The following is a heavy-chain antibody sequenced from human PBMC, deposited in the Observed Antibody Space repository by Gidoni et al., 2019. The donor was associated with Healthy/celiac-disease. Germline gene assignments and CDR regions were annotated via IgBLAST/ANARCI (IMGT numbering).Heavy chain of an antibody. Sequence: DVQLVQSGAEVKKPGESLRISCKGSGYSFTSYWISWVRQMPGKGLEWMGRIDPSDSYTNYSPSVQGQVTISADKSISTAYLQWRSLKASDTAMYYCAREVGDSSDKPFDYWGQGTLVTVSS. CDR1: GYSFTSYW. CDR3: AREVGDSSDKPFDY. D-gene: IGHD6-19*01. V-gene: IGHV5-10-1*03. CDR2: IDPSDSYT. J-gene: IGHJ4*02.